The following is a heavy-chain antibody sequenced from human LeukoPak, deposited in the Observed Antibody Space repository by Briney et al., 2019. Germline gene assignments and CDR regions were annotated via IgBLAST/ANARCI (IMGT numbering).Heavy chain of an antibody. J-gene: IGHJ4*02. V-gene: IGHV3-33*01. D-gene: IGHD2-2*01. CDR3: ARSRGIVAPAAMFDY. Sequence: GRSLRLSCAASGFTFSSYGMHWVRQAPGKGLEWVAVIWYDGSNKYYADSVKGRFTISRDNSKNTLYLQMNSLRAEDTAVYYCARSRGIVAPAAMFDYWGQGTLVTVSS. CDR1: GFTFSSYG. CDR2: IWYDGSNK.